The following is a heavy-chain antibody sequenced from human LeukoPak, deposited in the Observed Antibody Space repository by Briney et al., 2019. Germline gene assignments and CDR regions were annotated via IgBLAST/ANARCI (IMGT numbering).Heavy chain of an antibody. CDR1: GGTFSSYA. CDR2: IIPIFGTA. CDR3: ARGLDSSSWAHNWFDP. J-gene: IGHJ5*02. V-gene: IGHV1-69*05. Sequence: SVKVSCKASGGTFSSYAISWVRQAPGQGLEWVGGIIPIFGTANYAQKFQGRVTITTDESTSTAYMELSSLRSEDTAVYYCARGLDSSSWAHNWFDPWGQGTLVTVSS. D-gene: IGHD6-13*01.